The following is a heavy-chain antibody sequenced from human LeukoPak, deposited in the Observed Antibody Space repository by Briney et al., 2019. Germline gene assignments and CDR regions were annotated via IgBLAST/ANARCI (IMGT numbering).Heavy chain of an antibody. Sequence: AGGSLRLSCAASGFTFSTNSMNWVRQAPGKGLEWVAVMSYDGGNKYYADSVKGRFTISRDNSKNTLYLQMDSLRGEDTAVYYCAKDGSSSWYGEFDYWGQGTLVTVSS. CDR3: AKDGSSSWYGEFDY. D-gene: IGHD6-13*01. CDR1: GFTFSTNS. J-gene: IGHJ4*02. V-gene: IGHV3-30*18. CDR2: MSYDGGNK.